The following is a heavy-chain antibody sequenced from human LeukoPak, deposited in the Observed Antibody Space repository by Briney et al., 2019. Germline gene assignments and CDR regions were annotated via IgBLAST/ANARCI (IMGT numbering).Heavy chain of an antibody. Sequence: NPSETLSLTCTVSGGSISSSSYYWGWIRQPPGKGLEWIGSIYYSGSTYYNPSLKSRVTISVDTSKNQFSLKLSSVTAADTAVYYCASRYDYIWGSYRYSYFDYWGQGTLVTVSS. J-gene: IGHJ4*02. D-gene: IGHD3-16*02. CDR1: GGSISSSSYY. CDR3: ASRYDYIWGSYRYSYFDY. V-gene: IGHV4-39*07. CDR2: IYYSGST.